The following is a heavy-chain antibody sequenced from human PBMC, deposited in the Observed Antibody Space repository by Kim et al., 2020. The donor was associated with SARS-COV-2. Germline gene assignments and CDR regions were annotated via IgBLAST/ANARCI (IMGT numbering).Heavy chain of an antibody. CDR2: GGAGDT. CDR3: VRGNFDY. V-gene: IGHV3-13*01. Sequence: GGAGDTYYQGPGEGRYTISRENAQNSFYLQMNSLRAGDTAVYYCVRGNFDYWGQGTLVTVSS. J-gene: IGHJ4*02.